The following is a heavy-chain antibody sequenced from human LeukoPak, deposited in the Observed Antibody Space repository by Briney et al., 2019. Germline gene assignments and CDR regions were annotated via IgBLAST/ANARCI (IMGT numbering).Heavy chain of an antibody. CDR2: INPSGGST. V-gene: IGHV1-46*01. D-gene: IGHD2-15*01. Sequence: ASVKVSCMASGYTFTSYYMHWVRQAPGQGLEWMGIINPSGGSTSYEQKFQGRVTMTRDTSTSTVYMELSSLRSEDTAVYYCAREGEYCSGGSCWGFDIWGQGTMVTVSS. CDR3: AREGEYCSGGSCWGFDI. CDR1: GYTFTSYY. J-gene: IGHJ3*02.